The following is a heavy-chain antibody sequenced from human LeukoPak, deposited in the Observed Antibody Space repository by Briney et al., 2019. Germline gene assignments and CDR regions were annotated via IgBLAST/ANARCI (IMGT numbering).Heavy chain of an antibody. D-gene: IGHD3-9*01. CDR1: GYTFTSHG. V-gene: IGHV1-2*04. CDR3: ARDLGILTGYPNWFDP. Sequence: EASVKVSCKASGYTFTSHGISWVRQAPGQGLEWMGWINPNSGGTNYAQKFQGWVTMTRDTSISTAYMELSRLRSDDTAVYYCARDLGILTGYPNWFDPWGQGTLVTVSS. J-gene: IGHJ5*02. CDR2: INPNSGGT.